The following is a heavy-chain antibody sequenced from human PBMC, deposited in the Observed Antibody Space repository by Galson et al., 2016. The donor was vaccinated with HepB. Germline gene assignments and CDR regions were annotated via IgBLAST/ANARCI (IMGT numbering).Heavy chain of an antibody. D-gene: IGHD6-19*01. Sequence: SVKVSCKASGYTFTSNAIHWVRQAPGQRLEWLGWVSAADDNTRYSQNFQGRVTFTRDTSASTVYMELSALRPEDTATYFCARGNTDGWYHDYWGQGTLVIASS. CDR2: VSAADDNT. CDR1: GYTFTSNA. CDR3: ARGNTDGWYHDY. J-gene: IGHJ4*02. V-gene: IGHV1-3*01.